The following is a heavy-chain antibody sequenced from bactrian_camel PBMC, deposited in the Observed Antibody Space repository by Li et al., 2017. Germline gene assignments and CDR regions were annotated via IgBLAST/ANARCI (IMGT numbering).Heavy chain of an antibody. CDR2: IDMEGDT. Sequence: QLVESGGVSVQAGGTLRLSCEALRYEYSNNCMGWFRQAPGKEREEVANIDMEGDTWYADSVKGRFTISKDNAKKTLYLQMNILKPEDTGTYYCAADAENGKYGDTCLFGYWGQGTQVTVS. D-gene: IGHD6*01. J-gene: IGHJ6*01. CDR1: RYEYSNNC. CDR3: AADAENGKYGDTCLFGY. V-gene: IGHV3S53*01.